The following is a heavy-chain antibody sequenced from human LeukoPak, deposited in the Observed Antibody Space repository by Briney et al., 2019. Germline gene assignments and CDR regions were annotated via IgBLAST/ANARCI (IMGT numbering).Heavy chain of an antibody. CDR3: AKDRPNYYGSNGHYYRRDGDY. D-gene: IGHD3-22*01. J-gene: IGHJ4*02. Sequence: GGSLRLSCAASGFTFSSYAMSWVRQSTGKGLEWVSSTSGDRGATCYSNSVKGRFTISRDNSRNTLYLQMNSLRAEDTAVYYCAKDRPNYYGSNGHYYRRDGDYWGQGTLVTVSS. V-gene: IGHV3-23*01. CDR1: GFTFSSYA. CDR2: TSGDRGAT.